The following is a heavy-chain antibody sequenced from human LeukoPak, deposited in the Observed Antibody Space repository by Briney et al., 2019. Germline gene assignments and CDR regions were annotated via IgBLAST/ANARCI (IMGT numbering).Heavy chain of an antibody. CDR1: GGSISSSSYY. V-gene: IGHV4-39*07. D-gene: IGHD6-25*01. CDR3: ARGLKRLYYYYYMDV. Sequence: PSETLSLTCTVSGGSISSSSYYWGWIRQPPGKGLEWIGSMYSSGSTYYNPSLKSRVTISVDTSKNQFSLKLSSVTAADTAVYYCARGLKRLYYYYYMDVWGKGTTVTVSS. J-gene: IGHJ6*03. CDR2: MYSSGST.